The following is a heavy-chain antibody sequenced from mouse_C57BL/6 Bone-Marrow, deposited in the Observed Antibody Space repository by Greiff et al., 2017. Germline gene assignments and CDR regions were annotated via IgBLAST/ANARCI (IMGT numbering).Heavy chain of an antibody. V-gene: IGHV1-19*01. Sequence: EVQLQQSGPVLVKPGASVKMSCKASGYTFTDYYMNWVKQSHGKSLEWIGVINPYNGGTSYNQKFKGKATSTVDKSSSTAYMELNSLTSEDSAVYYCALLYDYDGYWYFDVWGTGTTVTVSS. CDR3: ALLYDYDGYWYFDV. CDR2: INPYNGGT. J-gene: IGHJ1*03. CDR1: GYTFTDYY. D-gene: IGHD2-4*01.